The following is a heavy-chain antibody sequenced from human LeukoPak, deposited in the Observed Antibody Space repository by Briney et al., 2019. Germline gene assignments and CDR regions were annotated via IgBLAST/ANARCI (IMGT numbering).Heavy chain of an antibody. Sequence: TGGSLRLSCAASGFTFSTHTMSWVRQAPGKGLEWVSALWGNNKNIYYADSVKGRFTISRDNSGNMVYLQMSDLRVEDTAVYSCVRGESGIQENSFDIWGQGTLVTVSS. CDR2: LWGNNKNI. J-gene: IGHJ3*02. D-gene: IGHD2/OR15-2a*01. CDR1: GFTFSTHT. CDR3: VRGESGIQENSFDI. V-gene: IGHV3-23*01.